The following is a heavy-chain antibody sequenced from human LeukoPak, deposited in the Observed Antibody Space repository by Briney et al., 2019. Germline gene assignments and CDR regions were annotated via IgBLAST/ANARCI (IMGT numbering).Heavy chain of an antibody. J-gene: IGHJ4*02. Sequence: ASVKVSCKASGGTFSSYAISWVRQAPGRGLEWMGGIIPIFGTANYAQKFQGRVTITTDESTSTAYMELSSLRSEDTAVYYCARDLGIKSDFWSGYYGWGQGTLVTVSS. CDR1: GGTFSSYA. CDR3: ARDLGIKSDFWSGYYG. CDR2: IIPIFGTA. V-gene: IGHV1-69*05. D-gene: IGHD3-3*01.